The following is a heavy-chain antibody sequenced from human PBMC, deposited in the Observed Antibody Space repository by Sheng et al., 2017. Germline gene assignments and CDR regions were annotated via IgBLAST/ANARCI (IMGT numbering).Heavy chain of an antibody. CDR1: GFAFSTFE. J-gene: IGHJ4*02. V-gene: IGHV3-48*03. CDR2: ISASGGDM. D-gene: IGHD2-21*01. Sequence: PGGSLRLSCAASGFAFSTFEMNWVRQAPGKGLEWVSYISASGGDMSYANSVRGRFTVSRDNAKNSLYLQMNSLRGEDTAVYYCARDRDYGGEIYWGQGTLVTVSS. CDR3: ARDRDYGGEIY.